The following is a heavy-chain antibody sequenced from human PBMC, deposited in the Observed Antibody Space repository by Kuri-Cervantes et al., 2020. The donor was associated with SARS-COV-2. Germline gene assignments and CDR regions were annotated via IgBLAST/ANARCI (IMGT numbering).Heavy chain of an antibody. CDR3: TSGYSSSWPYYYYYYMDV. CDR2: IYHSGST. J-gene: IGHJ6*03. D-gene: IGHD6-13*01. V-gene: IGHV4-38-2*02. CDR1: GYSISSGYY. Sequence: SETLSLTCTVSGYSISSGYYWGWIRQPPGKGLEWIGSIYHSGSTYYNPSLKSRVTISVDTSKNQFSLKLSSVTAADTAVYYCTSGYSSSWPYYYYYYMDVWGKGTTVTVSS.